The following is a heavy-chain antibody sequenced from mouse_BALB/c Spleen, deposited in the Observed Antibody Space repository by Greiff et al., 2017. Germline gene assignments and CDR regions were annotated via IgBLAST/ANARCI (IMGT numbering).Heavy chain of an antibody. D-gene: IGHD1-1*02. CDR1: GYAFSSYW. V-gene: IGHV1-80*01. CDR3: ARSLVYYFDY. CDR2: IYPGDGDT. J-gene: IGHJ2*01. Sequence: QVQLKESGAELVRPGSSVKISCKASGYAFSSYWMNWVKQRPGQGLEWIGQIYPGDGDTNYNGKFKGKATLTADKSSSTAYMQLSSLTSEDSAVYFCARSLVYYFDYWGQGTTLTVSS.